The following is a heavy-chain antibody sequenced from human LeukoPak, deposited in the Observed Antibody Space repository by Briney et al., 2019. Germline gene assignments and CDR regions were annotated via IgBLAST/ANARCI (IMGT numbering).Heavy chain of an antibody. D-gene: IGHD2-2*01. CDR2: IYYSGST. CDR3: ARETVVVPAAYYYYYYMDV. V-gene: IGHV4-59*12. Sequence: SETLSLTCTVSGGSISSYYWSWIRQPPGKGLEWIGYIYYSGSTNYNPSLKSRVTISVDTSKNQFSLRLSSVTAADTGVYYCARETVVVPAAYYYYYYMDVWGKGTTVTVSS. J-gene: IGHJ6*03. CDR1: GGSISSYY.